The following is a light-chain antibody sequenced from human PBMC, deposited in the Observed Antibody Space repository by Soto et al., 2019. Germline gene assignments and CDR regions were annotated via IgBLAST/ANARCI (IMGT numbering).Light chain of an antibody. CDR1: HSVDSN. J-gene: IGKJ2*01. V-gene: IGKV3-20*01. CDR3: QQYGDSPYT. Sequence: EIVMTQSPGTLSVSTGQGATLSCRASHSVDSNLAWYQQRPGQAPRLLIFGASTRPTGIPDRFSGSGSGSGFTLTISRLEAEDSAVYYCQQYGDSPYTFGQGTKVDIK. CDR2: GAS.